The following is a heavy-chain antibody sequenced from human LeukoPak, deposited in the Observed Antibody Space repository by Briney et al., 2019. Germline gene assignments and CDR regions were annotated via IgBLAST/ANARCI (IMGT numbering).Heavy chain of an antibody. V-gene: IGHV3-48*03. CDR1: GFTVSNYE. CDR3: ARDGVTMIVVAYAFDI. J-gene: IGHJ3*02. D-gene: IGHD3-22*01. Sequence: GGSLRLSCTASGFTVSNYEMNWVRQAPGKGLEWVSYISSSGTVIYYSDSVKGRFTMSRDNAKNSLYLQMNSLRAEDTAVYYCARDGVTMIVVAYAFDIWGQGTMVTVSS. CDR2: ISSSGTVI.